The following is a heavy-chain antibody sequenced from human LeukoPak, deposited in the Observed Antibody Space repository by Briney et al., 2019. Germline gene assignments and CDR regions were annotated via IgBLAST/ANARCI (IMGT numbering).Heavy chain of an antibody. D-gene: IGHD3-22*01. CDR1: GFTFDDYA. CDR3: AKAKYYYDSSGPGIGAGFDY. Sequence: PGRSLRLSSAASGFTFDDYAIHWVRQAPGEGLEWVSGSSWNSGRIGYADSVTGRFTISRDNAKNSLYLQMNSLRAEDTALYYCAKAKYYYDSSGPGIGAGFDYWGQGTLVTVSS. CDR2: SSWNSGRI. J-gene: IGHJ4*02. V-gene: IGHV3-9*01.